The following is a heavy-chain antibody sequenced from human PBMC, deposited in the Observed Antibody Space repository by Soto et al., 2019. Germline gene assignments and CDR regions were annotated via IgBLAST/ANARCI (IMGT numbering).Heavy chain of an antibody. CDR1: GGSISSYY. D-gene: IGHD3-9*01. V-gene: IGHV4-59*01. CDR2: IYYSGST. J-gene: IGHJ6*02. CDR3: AGLTSSYYGMDV. Sequence: KPSETLSLTCTVSGGSISSYYWSWIRQPPGKGLEWIGYIYYSGSTNYNPSLKSRVTISVDTSKNQFSLKLSSVTAADTAVYYCAGLTSSYYGMDVWGQGTTVTVSS.